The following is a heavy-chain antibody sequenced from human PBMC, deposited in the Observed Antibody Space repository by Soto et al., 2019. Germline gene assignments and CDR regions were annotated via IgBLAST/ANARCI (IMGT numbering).Heavy chain of an antibody. CDR1: GGSISSYY. CDR2: IYYSGST. D-gene: IGHD6-6*01. V-gene: IGHV4-59*01. J-gene: IGHJ5*02. Sequence: SETLSLTCTVSGGSISSYYWSWIRQPPGKGLEWMGYIYYSGSTNDNPSLKSRVTISVDTSKNQFSLKLSSVTAADTAVYYCARGYIISIAARRRWFDPWGQGTLVTVS. CDR3: ARGYIISIAARRRWFDP.